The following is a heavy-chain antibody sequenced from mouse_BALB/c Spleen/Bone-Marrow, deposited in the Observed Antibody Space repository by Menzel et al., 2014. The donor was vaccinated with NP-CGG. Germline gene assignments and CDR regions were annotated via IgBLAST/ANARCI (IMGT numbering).Heavy chain of an antibody. J-gene: IGHJ3*01. CDR3: ARDYGNHGFAY. Sequence: EVQLVESGGGLVKPGGSLKLSCAASGFTFSSYAMSWVRQTPEKRLEWVATVSSGGSYTYYPDSVKGRFTISRDNAKNTLYLQMSSLRSEDTAMYYCARDYGNHGFAYWGQGTLVTVSA. CDR1: GFTFSSYA. CDR2: VSSGGSYT. V-gene: IGHV5-9-3*01. D-gene: IGHD2-1*01.